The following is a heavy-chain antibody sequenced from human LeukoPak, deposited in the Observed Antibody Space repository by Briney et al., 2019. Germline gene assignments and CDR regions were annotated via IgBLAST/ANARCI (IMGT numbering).Heavy chain of an antibody. CDR2: VSGSGSST. CDR1: GFTFSSYA. J-gene: IGHJ4*02. V-gene: IGHV3-23*01. Sequence: GGSRRLSCAASGFTFSSYAMSWVRQAPGKGLEWVSAVSGSGSSTYYADSVKGRFTISRDNSKNTLYLQMNSLRAEDTAVYYCAKPPTLSGKLESDYWGQGTLVTVSS. CDR3: AKPPTLSGKLESDY. D-gene: IGHD6-25*01.